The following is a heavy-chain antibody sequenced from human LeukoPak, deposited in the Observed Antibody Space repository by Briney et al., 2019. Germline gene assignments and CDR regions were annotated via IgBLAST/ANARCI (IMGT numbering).Heavy chain of an antibody. CDR2: INPSGGST. CDR3: GLWSGYQTFDY. Sequence: GASVKVSCKASGYTFTSYYMHWVRQAPGQGLEWMGIINPSGGSTSYAQKFQGRVTMTEDTSTDTAYMELSSLRSEDTAVYYCGLWSGYQTFDYWGQGTLVTVSS. J-gene: IGHJ4*02. D-gene: IGHD3-3*01. CDR1: GYTFTSYY. V-gene: IGHV1-46*01.